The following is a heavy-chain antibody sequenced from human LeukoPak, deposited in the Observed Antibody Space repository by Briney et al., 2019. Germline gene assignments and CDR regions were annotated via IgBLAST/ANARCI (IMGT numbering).Heavy chain of an antibody. D-gene: IGHD2/OR15-2a*01. V-gene: IGHV1-18*01. CDR3: ARRLLYKTMDY. CDR2: ISVYNDNT. J-gene: IGHJ4*02. CDR1: GYTFTNYG. Sequence: GASVKVSCKASGYTFTNYGISWVRQAPGQGPEWIGWISVYNDNTNYTQKLQGRVTMTTDTSTSTAYMELRSLRSDDSAVYYRARRLLYKTMDYWGQGTLVTVSS.